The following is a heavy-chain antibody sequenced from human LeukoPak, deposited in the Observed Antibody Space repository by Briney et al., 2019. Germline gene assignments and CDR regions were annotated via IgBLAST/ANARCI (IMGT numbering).Heavy chain of an antibody. Sequence: SETLSLTCTVSGGSISSYYWSWIRQPPGKGLEWIGYIYYSGSTNYNPSLKSRVTISVDTSKNQFSLKLSSVTAADTAVYYCARRGDDCSSTNCYYYGGYNWFDPWGQGTLVTISS. CDR1: GGSISSYY. J-gene: IGHJ5*02. CDR3: ARRGDDCSSTNCYYYGGYNWFDP. D-gene: IGHD2-2*01. V-gene: IGHV4-59*01. CDR2: IYYSGST.